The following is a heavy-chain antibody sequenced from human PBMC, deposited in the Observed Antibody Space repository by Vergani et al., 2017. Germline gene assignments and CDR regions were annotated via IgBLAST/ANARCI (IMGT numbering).Heavy chain of an antibody. D-gene: IGHD3-9*01. V-gene: IGHV3-74*03. CDR2: IKSDGSIT. J-gene: IGHJ6*02. CDR3: ARAGGLRYFDWLGGGMDF. Sequence: DVHLAESGGGFFQPGGSLRLSCSASGFSFNSYWMHWVRQVPGKGLLWVSRIKSDGSITAYADSVKGRFTISRDNAQNTLYLQMNSLRAEDTAVYYCARAGGLRYFDWLGGGMDFWGQGTTVTVSS. CDR1: GFSFNSYW.